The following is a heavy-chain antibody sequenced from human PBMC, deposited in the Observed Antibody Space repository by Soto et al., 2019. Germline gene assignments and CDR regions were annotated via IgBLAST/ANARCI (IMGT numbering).Heavy chain of an antibody. CDR1: GFTFSNYG. D-gene: IGHD3-10*01. J-gene: IGHJ4*02. CDR2: IWYDGSNK. V-gene: IGHV3-33*01. CDR3: ARDEWGSGSLDY. Sequence: QVQLVESGGGVVQPGGSLRLSCAASGFTFSNYGMHWVRQAPGKGLEWVAVIWYDGSNKYYADSVKGRFTISRDNSKNTLYLQMNSLRAEDTAVYYCARDEWGSGSLDYWGQGTLVTVSS.